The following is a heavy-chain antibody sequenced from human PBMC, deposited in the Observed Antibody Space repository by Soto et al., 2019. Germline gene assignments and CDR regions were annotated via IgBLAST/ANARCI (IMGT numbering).Heavy chain of an antibody. Sequence: EVQLLESGGALVQPGGSLRLYCTASGFTFSSYAMTWVRQAPGQGLEWVSAITDTGVGTYYADSVKGRLTVSKDNSKYKLYLQMNSLRAEDTAVYYCVRRHVSATGIDWFDPWGQGTLFTVSS. V-gene: IGHV3-23*01. CDR3: VRRHVSATGIDWFDP. J-gene: IGHJ5*02. D-gene: IGHD6-13*01. CDR2: ITDTGVGT. CDR1: GFTFSSYA.